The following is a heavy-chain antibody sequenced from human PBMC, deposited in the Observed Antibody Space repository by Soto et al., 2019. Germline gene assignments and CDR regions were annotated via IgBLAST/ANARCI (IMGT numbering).Heavy chain of an antibody. Sequence: ASVKVSCKASGYTFTGYYMHWVRQAPGQGLEWMGWISAYNGNTNYAQKLQGRVTMTTDTSTSTAYMELRSLRSDDTAVYYCAREPPSANNGFDPWGQGTLVTVSS. CDR1: GYTFTGYY. CDR3: AREPPSANNGFDP. V-gene: IGHV1-18*04. J-gene: IGHJ5*02. CDR2: ISAYNGNT.